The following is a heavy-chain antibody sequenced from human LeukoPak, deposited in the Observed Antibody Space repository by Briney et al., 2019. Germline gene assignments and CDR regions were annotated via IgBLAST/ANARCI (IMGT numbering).Heavy chain of an antibody. Sequence: ASVKVSCKASGGTFSSYAISWVRQAPGQGLEWMGGIIPIFGTANYAQKFQGRVTITADESTSTAYMELSGLRSEDTAVYYCASLVGATTGFDYWGQGTLVTVSS. D-gene: IGHD1-26*01. V-gene: IGHV1-69*13. CDR3: ASLVGATTGFDY. CDR2: IIPIFGTA. CDR1: GGTFSSYA. J-gene: IGHJ4*02.